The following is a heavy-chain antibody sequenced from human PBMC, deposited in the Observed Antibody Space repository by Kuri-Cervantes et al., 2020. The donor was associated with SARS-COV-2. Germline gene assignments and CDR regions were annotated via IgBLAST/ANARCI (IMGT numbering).Heavy chain of an antibody. V-gene: IGHV3-64*01. CDR2: ISDNGGST. D-gene: IGHD3-22*01. CDR3: AKDRDTSGYYYYYMDV. CDR1: GFTFSSYW. Sequence: GESLKISCAASGFTFSSYWMSWVRQAPGKGLEYVSSISDNGGSTYYANSVKGRFTISRDNSKNTLYLQMDNPRAEDMAVYYCAKDRDTSGYYYYYMDVWGKGTTVTVSS. J-gene: IGHJ6*03.